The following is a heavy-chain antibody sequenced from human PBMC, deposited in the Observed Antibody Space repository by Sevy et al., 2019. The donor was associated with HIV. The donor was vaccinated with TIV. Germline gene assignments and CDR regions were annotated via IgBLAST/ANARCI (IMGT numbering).Heavy chain of an antibody. CDR1: GFTFSSYA. J-gene: IGHJ3*02. CDR2: ISYDGSNK. V-gene: IGHV3-30-3*01. CDR3: ARDSNIAFDI. D-gene: IGHD5-12*01. Sequence: GGSLRLSCAASGFTFSSYAMHWVRQAPGKGLEWVAVISYDGSNKYYADSVKGRFTISRDNSKNTLYLQMNSLRAEDTAVYYCARDSNIAFDIWGQETMVTVSS.